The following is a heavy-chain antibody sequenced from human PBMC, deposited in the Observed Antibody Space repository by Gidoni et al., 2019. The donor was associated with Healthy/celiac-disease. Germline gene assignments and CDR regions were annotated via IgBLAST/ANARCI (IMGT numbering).Heavy chain of an antibody. CDR1: GGSISRGGYY. CDR3: ARDSGTAAIPYYYYGMDV. D-gene: IGHD2-2*02. CDR2: IYYSGST. J-gene: IGHJ6*02. V-gene: IGHV4-31*03. Sequence: QVQLQESGPGLVKPSQTLSLTRTVSGGSISRGGYYWSWSRQHPGKGLEWIGYIYYSGSTDYNPALKSRVTISVDTSKNQFSLKLSSVTAADTTVYYCARDSGTAAIPYYYYGMDVWGQGTTVTVSS.